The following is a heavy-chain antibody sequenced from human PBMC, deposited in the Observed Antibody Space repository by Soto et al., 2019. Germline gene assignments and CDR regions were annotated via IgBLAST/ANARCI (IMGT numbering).Heavy chain of an antibody. Sequence: QVQLVQSGAEVKNPGSSVKVSCKASGGTFSSYNISWVRQAPGQGLEWMGRIIPILGIANYAQKFQGRGTTTSKKSTSKAYMELSSLRSEDKAVYYCATLWEDSSGWDDIDYWGQGTLVTVSS. D-gene: IGHD6-19*01. J-gene: IGHJ4*02. CDR1: GGTFSSYN. CDR2: IIPILGIA. V-gene: IGHV1-69*02. CDR3: ATLWEDSSGWDDIDY.